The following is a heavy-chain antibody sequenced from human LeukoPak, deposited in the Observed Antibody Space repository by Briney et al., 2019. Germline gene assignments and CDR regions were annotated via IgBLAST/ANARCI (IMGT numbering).Heavy chain of an antibody. D-gene: IGHD4-17*01. CDR2: IIPIFGTA. J-gene: IGHJ5*02. Sequence: ASVKVSCKASGGTFSSYAISWVRQAPGQGLEWMGGIIPIFGTANYAQKFQGRVTITADKSTSTAYMELSSLRSEDTAVYYCARDPYGDYVFDPWGQGTLVTVSS. CDR3: ARDPYGDYVFDP. CDR1: GGTFSSYA. V-gene: IGHV1-69*06.